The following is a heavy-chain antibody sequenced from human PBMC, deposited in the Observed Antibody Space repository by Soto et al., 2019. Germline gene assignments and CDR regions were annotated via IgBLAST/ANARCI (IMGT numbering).Heavy chain of an antibody. Sequence: GGSLRLSCAASGFTFSSYGMHWVRQAPGKGLEWVAVIWYDGSNKYYADSVKGRFTISRDNSKNTLYLQMNSLRAEDTAVYYCASGELSDFWSGYEDTAEYFQHWGQGTLVTVSS. CDR1: GFTFSSYG. J-gene: IGHJ1*01. V-gene: IGHV3-33*01. CDR2: IWYDGSNK. D-gene: IGHD3-3*01. CDR3: ASGELSDFWSGYEDTAEYFQH.